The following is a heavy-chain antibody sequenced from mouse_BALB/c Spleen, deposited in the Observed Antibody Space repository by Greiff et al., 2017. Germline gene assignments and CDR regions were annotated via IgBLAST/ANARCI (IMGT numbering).Heavy chain of an antibody. CDR2: IRNKANGYTT. D-gene: IGHD4-1*01. CDR1: GFTFTDYY. J-gene: IGHJ2*01. V-gene: IGHV7-3*02. Sequence: EVKVVESGGGLVQPGGSLRLSCATSGFTFTDYYMSWVRQPPGKALEWLGFIRNKANGYTTEYSASVKGRFTISRDNSQSILYLQMNTLRAEDSATYYCAREGGTNYFDYWGQGTTLTVSS. CDR3: AREGGTNYFDY.